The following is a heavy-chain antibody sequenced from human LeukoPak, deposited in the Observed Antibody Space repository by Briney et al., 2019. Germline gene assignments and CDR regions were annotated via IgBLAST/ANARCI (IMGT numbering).Heavy chain of an antibody. Sequence: PGGSLRLSCVVSGVSLSSHGMHWFRQAPGKGLEWVSAISGSGGSTYYADSVKGRLTISRDNSKNTLYLQMNSLRAEDTAVYYCAKELLSGWFDYWGQGTLVTVSS. CDR3: AKELLSGWFDY. CDR1: GVSLSSHG. J-gene: IGHJ4*02. V-gene: IGHV3-23*01. D-gene: IGHD6-19*01. CDR2: ISGSGGST.